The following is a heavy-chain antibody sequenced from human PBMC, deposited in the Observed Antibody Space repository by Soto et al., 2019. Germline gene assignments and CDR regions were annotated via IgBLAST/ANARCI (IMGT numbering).Heavy chain of an antibody. CDR2: INPSGGST. CDR1: GYTLSNYY. CDR3: ASGQTGSGSYYTAHSPYYYGMDV. V-gene: IGHV1-46*03. J-gene: IGHJ6*02. D-gene: IGHD3-10*01. Sequence: GASVKVSGKATGYTLSNYYMHWVRQAPGQGLEWRGIINPSGGSTRYAQKFQGRVTMTRDASTSTVYMEVSSLRSEDTAVYYCASGQTGSGSYYTAHSPYYYGMDVWGQGTTVTVSS.